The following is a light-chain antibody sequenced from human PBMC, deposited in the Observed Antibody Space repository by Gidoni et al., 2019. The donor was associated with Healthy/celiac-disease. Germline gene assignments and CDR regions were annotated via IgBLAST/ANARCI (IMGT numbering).Light chain of an antibody. V-gene: IGLV3-19*01. CDR2: GKN. Sequence: SSELTQDPAVSVALGKTVRITCQGDSLRSYYASWYQQKPGQAPVLVIYGKNNRPSGIPDRFSGSSSGNTASLTITGAQAEDEADYYCNSRDSSGNHLYVVFGGGTKLTVL. CDR1: SLRSYY. J-gene: IGLJ2*01. CDR3: NSRDSSGNHLYVV.